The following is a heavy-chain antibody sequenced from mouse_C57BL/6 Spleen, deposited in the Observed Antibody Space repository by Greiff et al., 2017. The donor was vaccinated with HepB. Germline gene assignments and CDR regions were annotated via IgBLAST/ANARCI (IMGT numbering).Heavy chain of an antibody. CDR3: ARDGSMDY. CDR1: GYTFTSYW. J-gene: IGHJ2*01. V-gene: IGHV1-50*01. D-gene: IGHD1-1*01. CDR2: IDPSDSYT. Sequence: QVQLKQPGAELVKPGASVKLSCKASGYTFTSYWMQWVKQRPGQGLEWIGEIDPSDSYTNYNQKFKGKATLTVDTSSSTAYMQLSSLTSEDSAVYYCARDGSMDYWGQGTTLTVSS.